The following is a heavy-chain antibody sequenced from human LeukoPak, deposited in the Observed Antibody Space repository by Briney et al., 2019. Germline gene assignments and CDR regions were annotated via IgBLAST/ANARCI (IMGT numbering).Heavy chain of an antibody. V-gene: IGHV3-7*04. J-gene: IGHJ4*02. CDR1: GFTISFYW. CDR2: INQVASEK. CDR3: VRDGGYYGPDS. D-gene: IGHD3-10*01. Sequence: GGALRLSCAASGFTISFYWMSWVRQAPGKGLEWVANINQVASEKNYVDSVKGRFTISRDNAKNSLYLQMNSVRAEDTAMYYCVRDGGYYGPDSWGQGALVSVSS.